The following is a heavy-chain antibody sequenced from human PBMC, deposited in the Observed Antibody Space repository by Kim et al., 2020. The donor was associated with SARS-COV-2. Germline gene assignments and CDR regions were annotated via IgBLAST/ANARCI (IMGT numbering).Heavy chain of an antibody. D-gene: IGHD3-16*01. Sequence: GGSLRLSCAASGFTFSSYAMSWVRQAPGKGLEWVSAISGSGGSTYYADSVKGRFTISRDNSKNTLYLQMNSLRAEDTAVYYCAKKGGRDFPGAVYGMDVWGQGTTVTVSS. J-gene: IGHJ6*02. CDR2: ISGSGGST. CDR1: GFTFSSYA. CDR3: AKKGGRDFPGAVYGMDV. V-gene: IGHV3-23*01.